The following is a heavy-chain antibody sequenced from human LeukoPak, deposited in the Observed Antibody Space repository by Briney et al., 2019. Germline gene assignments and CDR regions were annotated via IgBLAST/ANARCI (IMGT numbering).Heavy chain of an antibody. CDR1: GFGLDDYA. CDR3: VKDMGFDLLKDAFHV. Sequence: GGSLRLSCVGSGFGLDDYAMHWVRQVPGKGLEWVSSISWDSGNQAYTDSVKGRFTISRDNDKNSLYLQMNSLRPEDTALYYCVKDMGFDLLKDAFHVWGQGTLVTVSS. V-gene: IGHV3-9*01. CDR2: ISWDSGNQ. J-gene: IGHJ3*01. D-gene: IGHD3-9*01.